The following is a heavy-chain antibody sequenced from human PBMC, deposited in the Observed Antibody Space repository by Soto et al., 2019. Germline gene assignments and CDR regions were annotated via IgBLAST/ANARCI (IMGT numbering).Heavy chain of an antibody. D-gene: IGHD3-3*01. J-gene: IGHJ5*02. CDR1: GGSFSGYY. Sequence: SETLSLTCAVYGGSFSGYYWSWIRQPPGKGLEWIGEINHSGSTNYNPSLKSRVTISVDTSKNQFSLKLSSVTAADTAVYYCARGPESPAYYDFWSGYSWFDPWGQGTLVTVSS. CDR3: ARGPESPAYYDFWSGYSWFDP. CDR2: INHSGST. V-gene: IGHV4-34*01.